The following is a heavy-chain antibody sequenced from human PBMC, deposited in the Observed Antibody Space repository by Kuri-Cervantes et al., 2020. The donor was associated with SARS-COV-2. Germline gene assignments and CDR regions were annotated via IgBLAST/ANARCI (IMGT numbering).Heavy chain of an antibody. V-gene: IGHV1-8*01. CDR3: ASYGDYNNAFDI. Sequence: GESLKISCKASGYTFTSYDINWVRQATGQGLEWMGWMNPNSGNTGYAQKFQGRVTMTRNTSISTAYMELSSLRSEDTAVYYCASYGDYNNAFDIWGQGTMVTVSS. CDR2: MNPNSGNT. CDR1: GYTFTSYD. D-gene: IGHD4-17*01. J-gene: IGHJ3*02.